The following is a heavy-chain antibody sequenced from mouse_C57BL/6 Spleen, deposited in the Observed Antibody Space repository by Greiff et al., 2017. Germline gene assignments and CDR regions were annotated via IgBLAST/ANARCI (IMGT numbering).Heavy chain of an antibody. Sequence: QVQLKQPGAELVKPGASVKLSCKASGYTFTSYWMQWVKQRPGQGLEWIGEIDPSDSYTNYNQKFKGKATLTVDTSSSTAYMQLSSLTSEDSAVYYCARCSITTVVATGAMDYWGQGTSVTVSS. CDR1: GYTFTSYW. J-gene: IGHJ4*01. D-gene: IGHD1-1*01. V-gene: IGHV1-50*01. CDR3: ARCSITTVVATGAMDY. CDR2: IDPSDSYT.